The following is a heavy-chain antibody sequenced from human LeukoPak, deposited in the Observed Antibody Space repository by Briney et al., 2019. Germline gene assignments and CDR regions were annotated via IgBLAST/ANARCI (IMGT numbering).Heavy chain of an antibody. J-gene: IGHJ4*02. CDR2: ISGSGGST. V-gene: IGHV3-23*01. Sequence: TGGSLRLSCAASGFTFRSYAMSWVRQAPGKGLEWVSAISGSGGSTYYADSVKGRFTISRDNSKNTLYLQMNSLRAEDTAVYYCAKDNLVDTATLFDYWGQGTLVTVSS. CDR3: AKDNLVDTATLFDY. CDR1: GFTFRSYA. D-gene: IGHD5-18*01.